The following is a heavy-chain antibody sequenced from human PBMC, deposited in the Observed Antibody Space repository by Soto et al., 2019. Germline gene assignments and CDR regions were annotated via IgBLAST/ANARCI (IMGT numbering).Heavy chain of an antibody. CDR2: MYNTGST. CDR3: ARDLWGYCGTDCYPLDV. CDR1: GGSISGYY. Sequence: ETLSPTCTVSGGSISGYYWSWIRQPPGKGQEGNEYMYNTGSTDNNPPFKSRGTITVDTSKNKFSLKLNSVTAADTVVYYCARDLWGYCGTDCYPLDVWGQGATVTVSS. V-gene: IGHV4-59*01. J-gene: IGHJ6*02. D-gene: IGHD2-21*02.